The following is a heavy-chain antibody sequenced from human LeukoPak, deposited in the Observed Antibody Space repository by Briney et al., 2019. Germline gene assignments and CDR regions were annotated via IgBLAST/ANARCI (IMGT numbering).Heavy chain of an antibody. V-gene: IGHV4-34*01. CDR2: INHSGIT. CDR3: ARRSSGWLDY. Sequence: SETLSLTCAVYGGSFSGYYWSWIRQPPGKGLEWIGEINHSGITNYNPSLKSRVTISVDTSKNQFSLKLSSVTAADTAVYYCARRSSGWLDYWGQGTLVTVSS. J-gene: IGHJ4*02. CDR1: GGSFSGYY. D-gene: IGHD6-19*01.